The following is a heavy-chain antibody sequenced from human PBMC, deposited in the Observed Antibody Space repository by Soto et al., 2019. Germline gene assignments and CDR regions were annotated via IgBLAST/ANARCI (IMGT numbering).Heavy chain of an antibody. CDR2: IKPDGSQK. D-gene: IGHD2-8*01. CDR1: GFTFSSYW. Sequence: PGGSLRLSCAASGFTFSSYWMSWVRQAPGKGLEWVANIKPDGSQKWYVDSVKGRFTISRDNSKDTLYLQMNNLRAEDTAVYYCARTGLQIVQASSYYYGLDVWGKGTTVTVSS. CDR3: ARTGLQIVQASSYYYGLDV. J-gene: IGHJ6*04. V-gene: IGHV3-7*02.